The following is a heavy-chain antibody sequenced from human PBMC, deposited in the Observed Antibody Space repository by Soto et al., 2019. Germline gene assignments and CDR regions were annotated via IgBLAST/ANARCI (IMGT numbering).Heavy chain of an antibody. Sequence: SETLSLTCAVSGGSISSSNWWSWVRQPPGKGLEWIGEIYHSGSTNYNPSLKSRVTISVDKSKNQFSLKLSSVTAADTAVYYCARFDSSSSPYYFDFRGQGTLVTVSS. CDR1: GGSISSSNW. CDR2: IYHSGST. CDR3: ARFDSSSSPYYFDF. D-gene: IGHD6-6*01. J-gene: IGHJ4*02. V-gene: IGHV4-4*02.